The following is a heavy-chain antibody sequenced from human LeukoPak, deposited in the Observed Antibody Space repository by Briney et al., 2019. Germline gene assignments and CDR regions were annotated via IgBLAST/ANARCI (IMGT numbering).Heavy chain of an antibody. V-gene: IGHV1-46*01. Sequence: GASVKVSCKASGYTFTSYYMHWVRQAPGQGLEWMGIINPSGGSTSYAQKFQGRVTMTRDTSTSTVYMELSSLRSEDTAVYYCAIARTVVTPPDYWGQGTLVTVSS. CDR2: INPSGGST. J-gene: IGHJ4*02. CDR3: AIARTVVTPPDY. CDR1: GYTFTSYY. D-gene: IGHD4-23*01.